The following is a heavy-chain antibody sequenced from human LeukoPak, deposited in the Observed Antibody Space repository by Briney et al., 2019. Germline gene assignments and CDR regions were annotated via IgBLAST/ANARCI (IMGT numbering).Heavy chain of an antibody. J-gene: IGHJ4*02. CDR1: GFTFSSYG. Sequence: AGGSLRLSCAASGFTFSSYGMHWVRQAPGKGLEWVAVISYDGSNKYYADSVKGRFTISRDNSKNTLYLQMNSLRAEDTAVYYCAKGITMVRGPEPNFDYWGQGTLVTVSS. V-gene: IGHV3-30*18. CDR3: AKGITMVRGPEPNFDY. D-gene: IGHD3-10*01. CDR2: ISYDGSNK.